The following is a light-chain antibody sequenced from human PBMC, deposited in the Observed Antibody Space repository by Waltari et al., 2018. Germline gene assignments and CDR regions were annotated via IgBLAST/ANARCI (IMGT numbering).Light chain of an antibody. V-gene: IGKV1-39*01. CDR2: AAS. J-gene: IGKJ1*01. CDR1: QSHSSY. CDR3: QQSYSTQT. Sequence: IQITQSPSSLSASVSDRVTITCRASQSHSSYLTWYQQKPGKAPKLLIYAASSLQSGIPPRFSGSGSGTDFTLTISSLEPEDFATYYCQQSYSTQTFGQGTKVEIK.